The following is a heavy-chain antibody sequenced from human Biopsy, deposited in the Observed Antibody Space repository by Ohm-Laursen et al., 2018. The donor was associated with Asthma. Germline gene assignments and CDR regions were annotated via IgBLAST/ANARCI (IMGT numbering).Heavy chain of an antibody. D-gene: IGHD3-10*01. CDR2: ISVYNGNT. CDR3: ARAVDYSHYYGIDV. V-gene: IGHV1-18*01. Sequence: ASVKVSCKTSGYTFNSAGITWVRQAPGQGLEWMGWISVYNGNTKVAQKPQDRVTMITDTSTSTAYMEFRSLRSDDTAVYFCARAVDYSHYYGIDVWGQGTTVTVS. CDR1: GYTFNSAG. J-gene: IGHJ6*02.